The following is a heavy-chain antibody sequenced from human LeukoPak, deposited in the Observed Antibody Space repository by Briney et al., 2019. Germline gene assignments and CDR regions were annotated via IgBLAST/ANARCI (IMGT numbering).Heavy chain of an antibody. Sequence: VSLQISCKGSGYSFTSYCIGWARHMPGKGLEWMGIIYPGDSDTRYSPSFQGKVTISADKSISTAYLQWSSLTASATAMYYGAIYSRLGYSYGSGDYWGQGTLVTVSS. D-gene: IGHD5-18*01. CDR3: AIYSRLGYSYGSGDY. CDR1: GYSFTSYC. V-gene: IGHV5-51*01. CDR2: IYPGDSDT. J-gene: IGHJ4*02.